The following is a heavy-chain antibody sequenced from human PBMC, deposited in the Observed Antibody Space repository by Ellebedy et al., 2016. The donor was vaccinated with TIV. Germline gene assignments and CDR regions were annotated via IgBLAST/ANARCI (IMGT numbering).Heavy chain of an antibody. CDR1: GYTFTGYY. CDR3: AREMGGFYSVGFDY. Sequence: ASVKVSCKASGYTFTGYYMHWVRQAPGQGLAWMGWINPKSGGANYAQKFQGRVTRTRDTSISTAYMELSRLGSDDPAVYYCAREMGGFYSVGFDYWGQGTLVTVSS. J-gene: IGHJ4*02. D-gene: IGHD2-15*01. CDR2: INPKSGGA. V-gene: IGHV1-2*02.